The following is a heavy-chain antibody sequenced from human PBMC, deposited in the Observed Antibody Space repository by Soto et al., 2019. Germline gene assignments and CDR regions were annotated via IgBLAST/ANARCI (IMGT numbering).Heavy chain of an antibody. J-gene: IGHJ4*02. CDR1: GFTLSSCV. D-gene: IGHD6-6*01. CDR2: IDVGGGGT. Sequence: QPGGSLRLSCAASGFTLSSCVMTWVRQAPGKGLEWVSGIDVGGGGTYYADSVKGRFTISRDNSKNTLYLQMNSLGADDTAVYYCAKGPEQLVHGVFDYWGQGVLVTVSS. CDR3: AKGPEQLVHGVFDY. V-gene: IGHV3-23*01.